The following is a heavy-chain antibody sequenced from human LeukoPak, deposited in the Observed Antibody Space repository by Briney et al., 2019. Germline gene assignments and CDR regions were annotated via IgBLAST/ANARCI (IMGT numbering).Heavy chain of an antibody. Sequence: GGSLRLSCAASGFTFSNYWMTWVRQTPGKGLGWVASIKEDGSEKYYVDSLKGRFTISRDNPKNSLYLQMNSLRAEDTAVYYCARGGGAPVLWGQGTLVTVSS. J-gene: IGHJ4*02. V-gene: IGHV3-7*05. D-gene: IGHD2-15*01. CDR2: IKEDGSEK. CDR3: ARGGGAPVL. CDR1: GFTFSNYW.